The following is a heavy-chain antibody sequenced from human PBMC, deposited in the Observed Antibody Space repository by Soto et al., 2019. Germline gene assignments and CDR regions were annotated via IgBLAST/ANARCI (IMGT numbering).Heavy chain of an antibody. CDR1: GFTFSSYS. Sequence: GGSLRLSCAASGFTFSSYSMNWVRQAPWKWLEWVSSISISSSYIYYADSVKGRFTISRDNAKNSLYLQMNSLRAEDTAVYYCARDPLVTYYYYYGMDVWGQGTTVTVS. D-gene: IGHD6-6*01. CDR2: ISISSSYI. CDR3: ARDPLVTYYYYYGMDV. V-gene: IGHV3-21*01. J-gene: IGHJ6*02.